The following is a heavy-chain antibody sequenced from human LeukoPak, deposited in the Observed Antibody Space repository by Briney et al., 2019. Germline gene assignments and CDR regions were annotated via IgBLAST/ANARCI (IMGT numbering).Heavy chain of an antibody. D-gene: IGHD4-17*01. CDR1: GFTFSRYG. CDR3: AKLGTTSVTTGY. Sequence: GGSLRLSCVASGFTFSRYGMHWVSQAPGKGLEWVAVISYDGSNKYYADSVKGRFTISRDNSKNTLYPQMNSLRGEDTAVCYCAKLGTTSVTTGYWGQGTLVTVSS. CDR2: ISYDGSNK. J-gene: IGHJ4*02. V-gene: IGHV3-30*18.